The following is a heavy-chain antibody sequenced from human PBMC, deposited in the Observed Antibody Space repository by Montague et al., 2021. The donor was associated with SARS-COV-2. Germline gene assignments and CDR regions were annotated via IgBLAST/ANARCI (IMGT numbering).Heavy chain of an antibody. D-gene: IGHD6-19*01. CDR1: GFTFSSCS. CDR3: AKGWDPSGWIAIYDS. Sequence: SLRLSCAASGFTFSSCSMNWVRQAPGKGLEWVSYVSSSSTTIYYADSVKGRFTISRDNAKNSLYLQMNSLRDEDTALYYCAKGWDPSGWIAIYDSWGQGTLVPVSS. CDR2: VSSSSTTI. J-gene: IGHJ4*02. V-gene: IGHV3-48*02.